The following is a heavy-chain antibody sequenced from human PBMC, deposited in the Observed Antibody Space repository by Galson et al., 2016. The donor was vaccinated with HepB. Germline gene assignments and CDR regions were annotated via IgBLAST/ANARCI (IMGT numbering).Heavy chain of an antibody. CDR1: GFSFSRYW. J-gene: IGHJ5*02. CDR3: ARENFWKLDQ. V-gene: IGHV3-7*03. CDR2: IRADGTAN. D-gene: IGHD3-3*01. Sequence: SLRLSCAASGFSFSRYWMAWVRQAPGKGLEWVGNIRADGTANDYVGSVKGRFTMSRANAQKALFLQMNSLRVEDTAVYYCARENFWKLDQWGQGTLVTASS.